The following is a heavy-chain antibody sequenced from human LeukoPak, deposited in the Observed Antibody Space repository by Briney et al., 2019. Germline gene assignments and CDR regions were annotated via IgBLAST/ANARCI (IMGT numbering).Heavy chain of an antibody. V-gene: IGHV1-69*13. Sequence: ASVKVSCKASGGTFISYAISWVRQAPGQGLEWMGGIIPIFGTANYAQKFQGRVTITADESTSTAYMELSSLRSEDTAVYYCARDHDVYYDSSGGKFDYWGQGTLVTVSS. CDR1: GGTFISYA. D-gene: IGHD3-22*01. CDR3: ARDHDVYYDSSGGKFDY. CDR2: IIPIFGTA. J-gene: IGHJ4*02.